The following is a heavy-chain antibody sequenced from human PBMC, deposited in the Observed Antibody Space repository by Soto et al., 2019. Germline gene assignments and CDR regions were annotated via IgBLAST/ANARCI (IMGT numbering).Heavy chain of an antibody. D-gene: IGHD2-15*01. CDR1: GFTLSTYW. CDR3: ARTFVDGMAGFGP. CDR2: ISSGGTYT. V-gene: IGHV3-74*01. J-gene: IGHJ5*02. Sequence: PGGSLRLSCAASGFTLSTYWMPWVRQVPGKGLVWVSRISSGGTYTNYADSVKGRFTISRHSARNTLFLQMNYLTGEDTAVYYWARTFVDGMAGFGPWGQGTLVTVSS.